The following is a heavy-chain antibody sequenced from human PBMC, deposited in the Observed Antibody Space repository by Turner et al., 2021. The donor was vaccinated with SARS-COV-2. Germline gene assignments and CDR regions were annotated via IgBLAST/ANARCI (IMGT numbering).Heavy chain of an antibody. V-gene: IGHV3-30*04. CDR1: GLTFSSYA. CDR2: ISYDGSNK. CDR3: ANLWFGELSTDY. J-gene: IGHJ4*02. Sequence: QVQLVESGGGVVQPGRSLRLSCAASGLTFSSYAMHWVRQAPGKGLEWVAVISYDGSNKYYADSVKGRFTISRDNSKNTLYLQMNSLRAEDTAVYYCANLWFGELSTDYWGQGTLVTVSS. D-gene: IGHD3-10*01.